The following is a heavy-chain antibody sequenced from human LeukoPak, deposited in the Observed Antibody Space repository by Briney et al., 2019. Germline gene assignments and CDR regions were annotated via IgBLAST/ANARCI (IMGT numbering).Heavy chain of an antibody. CDR3: ARVGSTSARYYAFDI. J-gene: IGHJ3*02. CDR2: ISSSSSYI. D-gene: IGHD2-2*01. CDR1: GFTFSSYS. V-gene: IGHV3-21*01. Sequence: MAGGSLRLSCAASGFTFSSYSMNWVRQAPGKGLEWVSSISSSSSYIYYADSVKGRFTISRDNAKNSLYLQMNSLRAEDTAVYYCARVGSTSARYYAFDIWGQGTMVTVSS.